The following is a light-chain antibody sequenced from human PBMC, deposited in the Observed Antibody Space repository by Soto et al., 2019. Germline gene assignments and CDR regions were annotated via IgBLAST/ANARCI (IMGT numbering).Light chain of an antibody. CDR3: QSYDLSLRNYV. CDR1: FNDVGGYNS. V-gene: IGLV2-8*01. CDR2: EVI. Sequence: QSALTQPPSASGSPGQSVTISCTGTFNDVGGYNSVSWYQHHPGKAPKLLIYEVIKRPSGIPDRFSGSKSDNTASLTVSGLQGEDEADYYCQSYDLSLRNYVFGSGTKLTVL. J-gene: IGLJ1*01.